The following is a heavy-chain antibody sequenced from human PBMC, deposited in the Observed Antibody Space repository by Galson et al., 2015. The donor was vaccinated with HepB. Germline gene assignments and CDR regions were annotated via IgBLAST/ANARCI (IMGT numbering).Heavy chain of an antibody. J-gene: IGHJ4*02. Sequence: SVKVSCKASGYTASMHWVRQAPGQGLEWLGRINSNTGATNSVQKFQGRVTMTRDTSISTAYMELRRLRSDDTAAYYCARGGSKAFDSWGQGTQVTVSS. V-gene: IGHV1-2*06. CDR1: GYTAS. CDR2: INSNTGAT. CDR3: ARGGSKAFDS.